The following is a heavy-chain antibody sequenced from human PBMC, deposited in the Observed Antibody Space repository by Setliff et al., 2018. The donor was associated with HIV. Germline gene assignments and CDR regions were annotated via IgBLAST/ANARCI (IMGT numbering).Heavy chain of an antibody. CDR2: IYYSGDT. Sequence: SETLSLTCTVSGGSVSSTSYYWGWIRQPTGKGLEWIGTIYYSGDTQYNPSFKSRVIMSVDTSKNQFSLRLISMTAADTGVYYCAREREPLFDYLGPGTQVTVSS. V-gene: IGHV4-39*02. J-gene: IGHJ4*02. CDR1: GGSVSSTSYY. CDR3: AREREPLFDY. D-gene: IGHD1-26*01.